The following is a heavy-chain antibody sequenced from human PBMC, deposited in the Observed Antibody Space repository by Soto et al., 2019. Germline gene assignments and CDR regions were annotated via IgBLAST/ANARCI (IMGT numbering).Heavy chain of an antibody. CDR3: ARGQGSGYYHLDY. J-gene: IGHJ4*02. CDR2: INHSGST. CDR1: GGSFSGYY. D-gene: IGHD3-3*01. V-gene: IGHV4-34*01. Sequence: PSETLSLTCAVYGGSFSGYYWSWIRQPPGKGLEWIGEINHSGSTNYNPSLKSRVTISVDTSKNQFSLKLSSVTAADTAVYYCARGQGSGYYHLDYWGQGTLVTVSS.